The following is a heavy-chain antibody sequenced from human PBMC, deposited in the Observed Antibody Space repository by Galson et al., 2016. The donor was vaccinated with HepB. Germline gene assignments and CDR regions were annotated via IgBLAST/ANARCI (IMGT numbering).Heavy chain of an antibody. V-gene: IGHV3-30*04. CDR2: ISYDGRSK. CDR1: GINFSHYA. CDR3: ARGPIFGSFIISTRAND. J-gene: IGHJ4*01. Sequence: SLRLSCAASGINFSHYAMHWVRQAPGKGLEWVAVISYDGRSKQNADSVKGRFIISRDNSKNTLYLQINSLRVEDTAVYYCARGPIFGSFIISTRANDWGHGALVTASS. D-gene: IGHD3-3*01.